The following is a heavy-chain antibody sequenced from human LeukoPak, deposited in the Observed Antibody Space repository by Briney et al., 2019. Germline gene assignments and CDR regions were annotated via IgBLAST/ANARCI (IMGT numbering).Heavy chain of an antibody. J-gene: IGHJ1*01. CDR3: ARVYSSGWDAEYFQH. D-gene: IGHD6-19*01. CDR2: IYYSGST. CDR1: GSSISSYY. V-gene: IGHV4-59*01. Sequence: SETLSPTCTVSGSSISSYYWSWIRQPPGKGLEWIGYIYYSGSTNYNPSLKSRVTISVDTSKNQFSLKLSSVTAADTAVYYCARVYSSGWDAEYFQHWGQGTLVTVSS.